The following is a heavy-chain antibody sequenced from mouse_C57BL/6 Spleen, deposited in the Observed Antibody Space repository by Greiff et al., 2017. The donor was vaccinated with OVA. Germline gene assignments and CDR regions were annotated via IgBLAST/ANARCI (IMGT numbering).Heavy chain of an antibody. Sequence: QVQLQQPGAELVRPGSSVKLSCKASGYTFTSYWMDWVKQRPGQGLEWIGNIYPSDSETHYNQKFKDKATLTVDKSSSTSYMQLSSLTSEDSAVYYCARKVGSSSIDYWGQGTTLTVSS. J-gene: IGHJ2*01. CDR2: IYPSDSET. CDR1: GYTFTSYW. D-gene: IGHD1-1*01. CDR3: ARKVGSSSIDY. V-gene: IGHV1-61*01.